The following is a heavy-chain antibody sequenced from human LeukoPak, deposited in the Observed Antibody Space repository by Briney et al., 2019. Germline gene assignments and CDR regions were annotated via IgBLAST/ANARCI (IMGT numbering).Heavy chain of an antibody. V-gene: IGHV4-39*07. CDR1: GGSIRSSYYY. CDR3: AGGGDSSGFYYYFDS. J-gene: IGHJ4*02. Sequence: SETLSLTCTVSGGSIRSSYYYWGWIRQPPGKGLEWIGSIYDSGSTYYNPSLKSRVTISVDTSKNQFSLKLTSVTAADTAVYYCAGGGDSSGFYYYFDSWGQGTLVTVSS. CDR2: IYDSGST. D-gene: IGHD3-22*01.